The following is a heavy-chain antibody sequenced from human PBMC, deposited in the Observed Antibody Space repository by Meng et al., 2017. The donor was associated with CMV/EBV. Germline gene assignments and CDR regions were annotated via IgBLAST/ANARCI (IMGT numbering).Heavy chain of an antibody. V-gene: IGHV3-21*01. CDR1: GVTFSSYS. D-gene: IGHD1-20*01. CDR3: VSRPYNWNYFDY. CDR2: ISSSSSYI. J-gene: IGHJ4*02. Sequence: FAASGVTFSSYSMHRVRQAPGKGLEWGSSISSSSSYIYYAGSVKGRFTISRDNGKNSLYLQMNSLRAEDTAVYYCVSRPYNWNYFDYWGQGTLVTVSS.